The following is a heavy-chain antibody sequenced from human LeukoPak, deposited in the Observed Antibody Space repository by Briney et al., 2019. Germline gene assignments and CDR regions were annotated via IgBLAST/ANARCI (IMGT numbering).Heavy chain of an antibody. CDR1: GGTFSSYA. V-gene: IGHV1-69*05. D-gene: IGHD3-3*01. CDR2: IIPIFGTA. CDR3: ARGKFGVVIYYYYCYYMDV. J-gene: IGHJ6*03. Sequence: GASVTVSCKASGGTFSSYAISWVRQAPGQGLEWMGGIIPIFGTANYAQKFQGRVTITTDESTSTAYMELSSLRSEDTAVYYCARGKFGVVIYYYYCYYMDVWGKGTTVTVSS.